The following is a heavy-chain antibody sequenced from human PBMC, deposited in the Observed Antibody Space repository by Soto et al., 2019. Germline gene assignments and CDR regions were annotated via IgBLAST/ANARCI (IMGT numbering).Heavy chain of an antibody. Sequence: SVKVSCKASGGTFSSYAISWVRQAPGQGLEWMGGIIPIFGTANYAQKFQGRVTITADESTSTAYMELSSLRSEDTAVYYCARDEIVLVPAAEYGMDVWGQGTTVTVPS. CDR2: IIPIFGTA. CDR1: GGTFSSYA. J-gene: IGHJ6*02. CDR3: ARDEIVLVPAAEYGMDV. D-gene: IGHD2-2*01. V-gene: IGHV1-69*13.